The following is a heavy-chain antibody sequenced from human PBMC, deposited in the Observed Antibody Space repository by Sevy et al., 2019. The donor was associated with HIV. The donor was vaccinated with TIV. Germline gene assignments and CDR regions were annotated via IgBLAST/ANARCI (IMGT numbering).Heavy chain of an antibody. Sequence: SETLSLTCTVSGASISSSGYYWGWIRQPPGKGLEWIASIRYSGSTYYNPSLRSRVTISADASKNQFSLKLNSVTAADTVVYYCAGPILTYRSGWSYYDHWGQGTVVTVS. J-gene: IGHJ4*02. D-gene: IGHD6-19*01. CDR2: IRYSGST. CDR1: GASISSSGYY. CDR3: AGPILTYRSGWSYYDH. V-gene: IGHV4-39*01.